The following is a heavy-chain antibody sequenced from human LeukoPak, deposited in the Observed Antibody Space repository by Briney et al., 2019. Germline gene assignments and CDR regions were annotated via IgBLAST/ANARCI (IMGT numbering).Heavy chain of an antibody. D-gene: IGHD3-10*01. CDR3: ARDVLIMARGVMVYYYYMDV. J-gene: IGHJ6*03. Sequence: GGSLRLSCAASGFTFSSYEMNWVRQAPGKGLEWVSYISSSGSTIYSADSVKGPFSISRDTAKNSLYLQMNSLRAEDTAVYYCARDVLIMARGVMVYYYYMDVWGKGTTVTISS. CDR1: GFTFSSYE. V-gene: IGHV3-48*03. CDR2: ISSSGSTI.